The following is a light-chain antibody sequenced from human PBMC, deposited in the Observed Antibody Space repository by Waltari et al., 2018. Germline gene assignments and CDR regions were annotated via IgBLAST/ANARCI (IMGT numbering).Light chain of an antibody. CDR2: KAS. V-gene: IGKV1-5*03. CDR1: QSISSW. CDR3: QQYKAPPWT. Sequence: DIQMTQSPSTLSASVGDRVIITCRASQSISSWLAWYQQKPGQAPKVLINKASSLESGVPSRFSGSGYGTEFTLTISSLQSDDFATYYCQQYKAPPWTVGPGTKVDFQ. J-gene: IGKJ3*01.